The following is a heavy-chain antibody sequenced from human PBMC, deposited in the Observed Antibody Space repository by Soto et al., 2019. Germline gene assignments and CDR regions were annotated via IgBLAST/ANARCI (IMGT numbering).Heavy chain of an antibody. CDR3: AREGIEAAPGYYGMDV. Sequence: PGGSLRLSCAASGFNVTSKYMNWVRQAPGKGLEWVSIIYSGGTTYYADSVKGRFTISRDNSKNALFLQLNSLGADDTAVYFCAREGIEAAPGYYGMDVWGQGTTVTVYS. CDR2: IYSGGTT. CDR1: GFNVTSKY. D-gene: IGHD6-13*01. J-gene: IGHJ6*02. V-gene: IGHV3-53*01.